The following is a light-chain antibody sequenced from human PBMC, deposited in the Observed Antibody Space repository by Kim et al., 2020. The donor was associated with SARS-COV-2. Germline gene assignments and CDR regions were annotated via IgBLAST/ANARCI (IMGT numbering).Light chain of an antibody. CDR1: KLGDKY. CDR2: QDS. J-gene: IGLJ2*01. Sequence: SYELTQPPSVSVSPGQTASITCSGDKLGDKYAWWYQQKPGQSPVLVIYQDSKRPSGIHERFSGSNSGNTATLTISGTQAMDEADYYCQAWDSSTAVFGGGTQLTVL. V-gene: IGLV3-1*01. CDR3: QAWDSSTAV.